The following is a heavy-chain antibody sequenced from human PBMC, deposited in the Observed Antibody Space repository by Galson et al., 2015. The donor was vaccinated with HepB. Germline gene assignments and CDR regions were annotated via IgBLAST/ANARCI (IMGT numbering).Heavy chain of an antibody. D-gene: IGHD3-3*01. CDR1: GFTFSSYG. J-gene: IGHJ4*02. CDR3: AKSRAPFWSGSTVPFDY. Sequence: SLRLSCAASGFTFSSYGMHWVRQAPGKGLEWVAVISYDGSNKYYADSVKGRFTISRDNSKNTLYLQMNSLRAEDTAVYYCAKSRAPFWSGSTVPFDYWGQGTLVTVSS. CDR2: ISYDGSNK. V-gene: IGHV3-30*18.